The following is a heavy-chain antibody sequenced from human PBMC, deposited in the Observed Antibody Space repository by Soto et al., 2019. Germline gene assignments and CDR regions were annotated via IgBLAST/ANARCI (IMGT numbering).Heavy chain of an antibody. CDR1: GFTFSSYW. Sequence: EVQLVESGGGLVQPGGSLRLSCAASGFTFSSYWMSWVRQAPGKGLEWVANIKQDGSEKYYVDSVKGRFTISRDNAKNSLYLQMNSLGAEDTAVYYCAREGFRGVMSYCGMDVWGQGTTVTVSS. CDR3: AREGFRGVMSYCGMDV. J-gene: IGHJ6*02. CDR2: IKQDGSEK. D-gene: IGHD3-16*01. V-gene: IGHV3-7*04.